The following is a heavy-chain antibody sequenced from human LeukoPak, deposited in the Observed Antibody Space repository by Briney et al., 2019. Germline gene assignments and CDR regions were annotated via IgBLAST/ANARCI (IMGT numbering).Heavy chain of an antibody. J-gene: IGHJ5*02. Sequence: SETLSLTCTVSDGSISSGSYYWSWIRQPAGKGLEWIGRIYTSGSTNYNPSLKSRVTISVDTSKNQFSLKLSSVTAADTAVYYCARDDPTAEGWFDPWGQGTLVTVSS. CDR3: ARDDPTAEGWFDP. V-gene: IGHV4-61*02. CDR2: IYTSGST. CDR1: DGSISSGSYY.